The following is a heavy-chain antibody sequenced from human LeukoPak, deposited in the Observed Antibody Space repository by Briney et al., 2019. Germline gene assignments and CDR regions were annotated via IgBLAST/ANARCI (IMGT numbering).Heavy chain of an antibody. CDR2: IKHSGST. D-gene: IGHD2-2*01. V-gene: IGHV4-34*01. Sequence: SETLSLTCAVYGGSFSGYYWSWIRQPPGKGLEWIGEIKHSGSTNYNPSLKSRVTISVDTSKNQFSLKLSSVTAADTAVYYCARGSSTSSSSGPFDYWGQGTLVTVSS. J-gene: IGHJ4*02. CDR1: GGSFSGYY. CDR3: ARGSSTSSSSGPFDY.